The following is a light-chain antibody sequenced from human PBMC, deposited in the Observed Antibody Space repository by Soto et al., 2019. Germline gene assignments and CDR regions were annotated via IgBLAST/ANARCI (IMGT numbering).Light chain of an antibody. CDR3: QQYGSSRR. CDR2: GAS. CDR1: QSISSDY. J-gene: IGKJ1*01. V-gene: IGKV3-20*01. Sequence: EIVLAQSPGTLSLSRGERATLSCRASQSISSDYLAWYQQKPGQAPRLLIYGASSRATGIPDRFSGSGSGTDFTLTISRLEPEDCAVYYCQQYGSSRRCGQGTKVDSK.